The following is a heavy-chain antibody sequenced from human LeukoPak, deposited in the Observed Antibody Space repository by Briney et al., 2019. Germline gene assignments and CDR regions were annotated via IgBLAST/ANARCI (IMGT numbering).Heavy chain of an antibody. V-gene: IGHV3-30-3*01. D-gene: IGHD3-22*01. CDR2: ISYDGSNK. CDR1: GFTFSSYA. J-gene: IGHJ4*02. CDR3: ARGRSITMKVAHY. Sequence: PGGSLRLSCAASGFTFSSYAMHWVRQAPGKGLEWVAVISYDGSNKYYADSVKGRFTISRDNSKNTLYLQMNSLRAEDTAVYYCARGRSITMKVAHYWGQGTLVTVSS.